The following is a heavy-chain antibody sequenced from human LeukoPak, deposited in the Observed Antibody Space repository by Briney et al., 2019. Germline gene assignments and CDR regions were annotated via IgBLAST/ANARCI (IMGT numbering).Heavy chain of an antibody. CDR2: INPSGGST. CDR1: GYTFTSYY. V-gene: IGHV1-46*01. CDR3: ARARENNWFDP. Sequence: ASVKVSCKASGYTFTSYYMHWVRQAPGQGLEWMGIINPSGGSTSYAQKFQGRVTMTRDTSISTAYMELSRLRSDDTAVYYCARARENNWFDPWGQGTLVTVSS. J-gene: IGHJ5*02.